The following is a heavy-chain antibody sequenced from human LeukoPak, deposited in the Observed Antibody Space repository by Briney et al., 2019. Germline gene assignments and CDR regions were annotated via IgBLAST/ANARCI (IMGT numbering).Heavy chain of an antibody. CDR1: ELSFSGNW. V-gene: IGHV3-7*01. Sequence: GGSLCLSCAASELSFSGNWWTWVRQPPGKGRGWGANMKQDGSEKKYVDSVRGRFTISRDNAKNSLYLQMNSLRVEDTAVYYCARDGFVGAADYWGQGTLVTVSS. J-gene: IGHJ4*02. CDR2: MKQDGSEK. D-gene: IGHD6-13*01. CDR3: ARDGFVGAADY.